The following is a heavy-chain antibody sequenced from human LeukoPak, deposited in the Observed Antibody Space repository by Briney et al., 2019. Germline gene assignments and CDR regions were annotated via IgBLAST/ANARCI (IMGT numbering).Heavy chain of an antibody. CDR2: MSSGSSYI. Sequence: GESLRLSCTASGFPFRTYAMTWVRQAPGKGLEWISSMSSGSSYIYYADSVRGRFTISRDNAKHSLSLEMNNLRAEDTAMYYCARDRPTGASRVFVVEWGQGTLVTVSS. CDR1: GFPFRTYA. CDR3: ARDRPTGASRVFVVE. J-gene: IGHJ4*02. V-gene: IGHV3-21*01. D-gene: IGHD2-15*01.